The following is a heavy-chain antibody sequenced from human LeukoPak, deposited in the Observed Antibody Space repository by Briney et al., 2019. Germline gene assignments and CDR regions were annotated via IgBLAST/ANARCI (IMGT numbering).Heavy chain of an antibody. D-gene: IGHD3-22*01. Sequence: GGSLRLSCAASGFTFSSYAMSWVRQAPGKGLEWVSTISGGGYNTYYADSVKGRFTISRDNAKNSLYLQMNSLRAEDTAVYYCARSVYYYDSSGYYYGYFDYWGQGTLVTVSS. CDR3: ARSVYYYDSSGYYYGYFDY. CDR1: GFTFSSYA. V-gene: IGHV3-23*01. CDR2: ISGGGYNT. J-gene: IGHJ4*02.